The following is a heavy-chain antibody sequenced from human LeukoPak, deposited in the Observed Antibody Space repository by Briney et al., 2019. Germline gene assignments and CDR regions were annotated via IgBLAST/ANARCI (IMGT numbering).Heavy chain of an antibody. CDR1: GGSISSGGYY. Sequence: MTSETLSLTCTVSGGSISSGGYYWSWIRQHPGKGLEWIGYIYYSGSTYYNPSLKSRVTISVDTSKNQFSLKLSSVTAADTAVYYCAREAPLYDSSGYSSLDYWGQGTLVTVSS. J-gene: IGHJ4*02. V-gene: IGHV4-31*03. D-gene: IGHD3-22*01. CDR3: AREAPLYDSSGYSSLDY. CDR2: IYYSGST.